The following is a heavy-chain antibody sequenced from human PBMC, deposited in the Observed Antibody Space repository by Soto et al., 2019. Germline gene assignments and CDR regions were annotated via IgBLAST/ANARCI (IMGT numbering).Heavy chain of an antibody. CDR2: IGRSGGST. J-gene: IGHJ3*02. Sequence: GGPLRLSCAASGFLFSAYTMAWVRQAPGKGLEWVSTIGRSGGSTFYADSVKGWSTISRDNAQNTLHLQMNSLRADDTAVYFCAKGWLYGETSPDAFHIWGQGTKVTVSS. D-gene: IGHD2-8*01. CDR3: AKGWLYGETSPDAFHI. CDR1: GFLFSAYT. V-gene: IGHV3-23*01.